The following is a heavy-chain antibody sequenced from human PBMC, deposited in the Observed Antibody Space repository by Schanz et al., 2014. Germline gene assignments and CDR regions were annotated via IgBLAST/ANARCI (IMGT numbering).Heavy chain of an antibody. V-gene: IGHV3-48*01. Sequence: VQLVDSGGGLVKPGGSLRLSCTASGFTFSSNSMNWVRQAPGKGLEWVSYISGSSRTIYYADSMKGRFTVSRDNAENALYLQMNSLRAEDTGLYFCARGGSGSHYRLDYWGQGTLVTVSS. CDR3: ARGGSGSHYRLDY. CDR1: GFTFSSNS. CDR2: ISGSSRTI. D-gene: IGHD1-26*01. J-gene: IGHJ4*02.